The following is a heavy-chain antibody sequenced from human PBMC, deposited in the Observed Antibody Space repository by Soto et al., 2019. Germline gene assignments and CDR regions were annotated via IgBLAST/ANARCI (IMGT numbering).Heavy chain of an antibody. J-gene: IGHJ6*03. CDR3: ATLPAQPSLWFGELDHYYMDV. CDR1: GGSISSSSYY. V-gene: IGHV4-39*01. CDR2: IYYSGST. Sequence: SETLSLTCTVSGGSISSSSYYWGWIRQPPGKGLEWIGSIYYSGSTYYNPSLKSRVTISVDTSKNQFSLKLSSVTAADTAVYYCATLPAQPSLWFGELDHYYMDVWGKGTTVTVSS. D-gene: IGHD3-10*01.